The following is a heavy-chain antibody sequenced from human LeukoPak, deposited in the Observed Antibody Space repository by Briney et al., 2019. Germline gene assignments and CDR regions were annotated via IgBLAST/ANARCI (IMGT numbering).Heavy chain of an antibody. V-gene: IGHV3-48*02. CDR1: GFTFSSYS. D-gene: IGHD3-22*01. CDR3: ARDRSSGYYGNSDY. J-gene: IGHJ4*02. CDR2: ISSSSSTI. Sequence: PGGSLRLSCAASGFTFSSYSMNWVRQAPGKGLEWVSYISSSSSTIYYADSVKGRFTISRDNAKNSLYLQMNSLRDEDTAAYYCARDRSSGYYGNSDYWGQGTLVTVSS.